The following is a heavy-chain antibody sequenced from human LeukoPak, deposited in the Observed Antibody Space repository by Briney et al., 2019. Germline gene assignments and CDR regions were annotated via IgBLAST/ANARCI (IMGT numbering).Heavy chain of an antibody. J-gene: IGHJ3*02. CDR1: GFTFSSYE. D-gene: IGHD3-3*01. Sequence: QPGGSLRLSCAASGFTFSSYEMNWVRQAPGKGLVWVSRINSDGSSTSYADSVKGRFTISRDNAKNTLYLQMNSLRAEDTAVYYCARDEDWSGYYGAFDIWGQGTMVTVSS. CDR3: ARDEDWSGYYGAFDI. CDR2: INSDGSST. V-gene: IGHV3-74*01.